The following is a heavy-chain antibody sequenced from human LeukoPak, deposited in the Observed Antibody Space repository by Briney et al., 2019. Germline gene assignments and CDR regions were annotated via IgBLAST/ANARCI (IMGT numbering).Heavy chain of an antibody. CDR3: ARRGYSYGYSPIYYYYYGMDV. V-gene: IGHV3-33*08. CDR1: GFTFSSYS. J-gene: IGHJ6*02. CDR2: IWYDGSNK. D-gene: IGHD5-18*01. Sequence: GGSLRLSCAASGFTFSSYSMNWVRQAPGKGLEWVAAIWYDGSNKYYADSVKGRFTISRDNSKNTLYLQMNSLRAEDTAVYYCARRGYSYGYSPIYYYYYGMDVWGQGTTVTVSS.